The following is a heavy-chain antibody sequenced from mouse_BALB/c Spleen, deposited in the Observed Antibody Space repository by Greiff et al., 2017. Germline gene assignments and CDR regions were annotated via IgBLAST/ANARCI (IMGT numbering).Heavy chain of an antibody. CDR2: INPSNGRT. Sequence: QVQLKQPGAELVKPGASVKLSCKASGYTFTSYWMPWVKQRPGQGLEWIGEINPSNGRTNYNEKFKSKATLTVDKSSSTAYMQLSSLTSEDSAVYYCARPYSSGYPYYFDYWGQGTTLTVSS. CDR3: ARPYSSGYPYYFDY. CDR1: GYTFTSYW. D-gene: IGHD3-1*01. J-gene: IGHJ2*01. V-gene: IGHV1S81*02.